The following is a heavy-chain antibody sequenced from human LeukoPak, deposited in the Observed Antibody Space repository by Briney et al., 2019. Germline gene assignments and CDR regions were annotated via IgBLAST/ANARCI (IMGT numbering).Heavy chain of an antibody. J-gene: IGHJ4*02. CDR3: ARVGSYYGSFDY. CDR1: GYTFTGHY. CDR2: INPNSGGT. V-gene: IGHV1-2*02. Sequence: ASVKVSCKASGYTFTGHYMHWVRQAPGQGLEWMGWINPNSGGTNYAQKFQGRVTMTRDTSISTAYMELSRLRSDDTAVYYCARVGSYYGSFDYWGQGTLVTVSS. D-gene: IGHD1-26*01.